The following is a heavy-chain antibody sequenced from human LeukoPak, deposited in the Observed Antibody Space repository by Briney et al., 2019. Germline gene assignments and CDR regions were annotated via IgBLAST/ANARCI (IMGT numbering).Heavy chain of an antibody. Sequence: PSETLSLTCTVSGGSISSYYWSWIRQPPGKGLEWTGYIYYSGSTNYNPSLKSRVTISVDTSKNQFSLKLSSVTAAGTAVYYCAREDYTELAVDYWGQGTLVTVSS. CDR3: AREDYTELAVDY. CDR1: GGSISSYY. V-gene: IGHV4-59*01. CDR2: IYYSGST. J-gene: IGHJ4*02. D-gene: IGHD3-16*01.